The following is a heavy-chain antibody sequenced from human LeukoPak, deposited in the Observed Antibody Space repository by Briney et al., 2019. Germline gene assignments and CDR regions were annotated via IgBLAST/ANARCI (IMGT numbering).Heavy chain of an antibody. CDR2: ISWNSGSI. Sequence: GRSLRLSCAASGFTFDDYAMPWVRQAPGKGLEWVSGISWNSGSIGYADSVKGRFTISRDNAKNSLYLQMNSLRAEDTALYYCAKDISWSYYDSSGYYLNWGQGTLVTVSS. CDR3: AKDISWSYYDSSGYYLN. V-gene: IGHV3-9*01. CDR1: GFTFDDYA. D-gene: IGHD3-22*01. J-gene: IGHJ4*02.